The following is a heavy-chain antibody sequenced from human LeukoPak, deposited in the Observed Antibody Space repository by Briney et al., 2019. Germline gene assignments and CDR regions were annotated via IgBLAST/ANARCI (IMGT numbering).Heavy chain of an antibody. CDR2: ISAYNGNT. Sequence: ASVKVSCKASGYTFTSYGISWVRQAPGQGLEWMGWISAYNGNTNYAQKLQGRVTMTTDTSTSTAYMELRSLRSDDTAVYYCARVSASSGYKTNDYWGQGTLVTVSS. CDR1: GYTFTSYG. CDR3: ARVSASSGYKTNDY. D-gene: IGHD3-22*01. V-gene: IGHV1-18*01. J-gene: IGHJ4*02.